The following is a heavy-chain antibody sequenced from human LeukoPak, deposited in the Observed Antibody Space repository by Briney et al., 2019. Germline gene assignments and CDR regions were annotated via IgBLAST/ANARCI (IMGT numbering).Heavy chain of an antibody. CDR3: ARSFSIAARPLFLDY. V-gene: IGHV4-34*01. CDR2: INHSGST. Sequence: SETLSLTCAVYGGSFSGYYWSWIRQPPGKGLEWIGEINHSGSTNYNPSLKSRVTISVDTSKNQFSLKLSSVTAADTDVYYCARSFSIAARPLFLDYWGQGTLVTVSS. D-gene: IGHD6-6*01. CDR1: GGSFSGYY. J-gene: IGHJ4*02.